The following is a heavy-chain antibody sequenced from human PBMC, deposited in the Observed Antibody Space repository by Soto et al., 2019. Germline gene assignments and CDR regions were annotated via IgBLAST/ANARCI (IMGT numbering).Heavy chain of an antibody. J-gene: IGHJ4*02. CDR3: ARHANGIATNDYGFF. CDR1: GGSISSSSYY. CDR2: IYYSGST. Sequence: QLQLQESGPGLVKPSETLSLTCTVSGGSISSSSYYWGWIRQPPGRGLEWIGSIYYSGSTYYNPSLKSRFTISVDTSKNQFSLKLSSVTAADTAAYYCARHANGIATNDYGFFWGQGTLVTVSS. V-gene: IGHV4-39*01. D-gene: IGHD4-17*01.